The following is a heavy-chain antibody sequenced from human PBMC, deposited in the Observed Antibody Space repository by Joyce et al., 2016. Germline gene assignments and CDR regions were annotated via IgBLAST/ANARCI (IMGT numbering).Heavy chain of an antibody. D-gene: IGHD3-16*01. J-gene: IGHJ4*02. CDR1: GHSLTNYW. CDR3: ASTWGF. Sequence: EVQLVQSGAEVKKPGESLKISCKASGHSLTNYWIGGVRQMPGKGLEWMGLIYLGNSNIRYSPSFQSQIIISADQSISTAYLQWTSLKASDTAMYYCASTWGFWGQGTRVTVSS. CDR2: IYLGNSNI. V-gene: IGHV5-51*01.